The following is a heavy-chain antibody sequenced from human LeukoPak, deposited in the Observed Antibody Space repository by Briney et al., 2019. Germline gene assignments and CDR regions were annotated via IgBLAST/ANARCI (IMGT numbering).Heavy chain of an antibody. J-gene: IGHJ6*02. CDR1: GYTFTSYD. Sequence: ASVKVSCKASGYTFTSYDINWVRQATGQGLEWMGWMNPNSGNTGYAQRFQGRVTMTRNTSISTTYMELSSLRSEDTAVYYCARGPPQLSVVPNYYYGMDVWGQGTTVTVSS. CDR3: ARGPPQLSVVPNYYYGMDV. D-gene: IGHD5-18*01. V-gene: IGHV1-8*01. CDR2: MNPNSGNT.